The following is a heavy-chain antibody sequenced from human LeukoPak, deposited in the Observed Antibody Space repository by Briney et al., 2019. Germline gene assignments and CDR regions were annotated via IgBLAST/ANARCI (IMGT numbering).Heavy chain of an antibody. D-gene: IGHD3-22*01. J-gene: IGHJ4*02. CDR3: AAPYYYDSSGYPSRGDGY. CDR2: IYHSGST. V-gene: IGHV4-4*02. Sequence: SGTLSLTCAVSGGSISSSNWWSWVRQPPGKGLEWIGEIYHSGSTNYNPSLKSRVTISVDTSKNQFSLKLSSVTAADTAVYYCAAPYYYDSSGYPSRGDGYWGQGTLVTVSS. CDR1: GGSISSSNW.